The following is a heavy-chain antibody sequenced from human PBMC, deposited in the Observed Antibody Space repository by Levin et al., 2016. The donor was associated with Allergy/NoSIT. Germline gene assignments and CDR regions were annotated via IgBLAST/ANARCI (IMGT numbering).Heavy chain of an antibody. V-gene: IGHV3-23*01. Sequence: GESLKISCAASGFSFSTYAMSWVRQAPGKGLEWVSSISNSGGSTYYADSVKGRFTISRDNSRNTLYLQMNSLRAEDTAVYYCAKLLGISRGLFDFWGQGTLVTVSS. CDR3: AKLLGISRGLFDF. J-gene: IGHJ4*02. D-gene: IGHD3-10*01. CDR2: ISNSGGST. CDR1: GFSFSTYA.